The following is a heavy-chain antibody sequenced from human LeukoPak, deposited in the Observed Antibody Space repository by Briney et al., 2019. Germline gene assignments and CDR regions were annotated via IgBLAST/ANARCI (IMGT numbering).Heavy chain of an antibody. Sequence: GGSLRLSCAASGYTFSSYWMSWVRQAPGKGLEGVANIKQDGSEKYYVDSVKGRFTISRDNAKNSLYLQMNSLRAEDTALYYCARDSSGWYLKDDAFDIWGQGTMVTVSS. CDR3: ARDSSGWYLKDDAFDI. CDR2: IKQDGSEK. D-gene: IGHD6-19*01. CDR1: GYTFSSYW. J-gene: IGHJ3*02. V-gene: IGHV3-7*03.